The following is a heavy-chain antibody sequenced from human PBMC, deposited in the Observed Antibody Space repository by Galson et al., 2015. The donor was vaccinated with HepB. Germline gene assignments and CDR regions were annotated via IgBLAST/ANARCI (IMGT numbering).Heavy chain of an antibody. CDR3: ARQYSSGWYLRSSDYFDY. Sequence: SLRLSCAASGFTFSSYSMNWVRQAPGKGLEWVSSISSSSYIYYADSVKGRFTISRDNAKNSLYLQMNSLRAEDTAVYYCARQYSSGWYLRSSDYFDYWGQGTLVTVSS. CDR2: ISSSSYI. J-gene: IGHJ4*02. CDR1: GFTFSSYS. V-gene: IGHV3-21*01. D-gene: IGHD6-19*01.